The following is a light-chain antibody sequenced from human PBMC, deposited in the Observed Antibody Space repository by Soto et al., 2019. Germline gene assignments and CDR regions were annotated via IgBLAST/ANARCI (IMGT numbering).Light chain of an antibody. V-gene: IGKV1-12*01. CDR2: AAS. CDR1: QDISSW. J-gene: IGKJ4*01. Sequence: DIHMTQSPSSVSASVGDSVIITCRASQDISSWVAWYQQKPGKAPKLLISAASSLESGVPRRFSGSGSGTDFTLIISSLHPEDFATYFCQQGDSFPFTFGGGTKVEIK. CDR3: QQGDSFPFT.